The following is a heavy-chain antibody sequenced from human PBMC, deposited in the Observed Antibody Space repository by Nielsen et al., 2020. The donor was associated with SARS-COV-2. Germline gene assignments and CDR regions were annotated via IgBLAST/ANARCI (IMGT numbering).Heavy chain of an antibody. CDR1: GFTFSSYG. CDR2: ISYDGSNK. D-gene: IGHD5-18*01. CDR3: AKDQAMDRQIDY. Sequence: GESLKISCAASGFTFSSYGMHWVRQAPGKGLEWVAVISYDGSNKYYADSVKGRFTISRGNSKNTLYLQMNSLRAEDTAVYYCAKDQAMDRQIDYWGQGTLVTVSS. V-gene: IGHV3-30*18. J-gene: IGHJ4*02.